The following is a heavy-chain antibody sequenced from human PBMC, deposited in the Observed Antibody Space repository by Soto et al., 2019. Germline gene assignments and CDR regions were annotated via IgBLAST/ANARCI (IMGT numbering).Heavy chain of an antibody. Sequence: PSQTLSLTCVISGDSVSSNSAAWNWIRQSPSRGLEWLGRTYYRSKWYNDYAVSVKSRITINPDTSKNQFSLQLNSVTPEDTAVYYCARDFAAHNWNYGLYGMDVWGQGTTVTVSS. CDR1: GDSVSSNSAA. CDR3: ARDFAAHNWNYGLYGMDV. J-gene: IGHJ6*02. D-gene: IGHD1-7*01. V-gene: IGHV6-1*01. CDR2: TYYRSKWYN.